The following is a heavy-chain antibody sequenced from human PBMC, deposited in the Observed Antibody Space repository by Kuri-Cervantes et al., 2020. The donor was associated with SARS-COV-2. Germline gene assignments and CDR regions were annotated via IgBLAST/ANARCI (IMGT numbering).Heavy chain of an antibody. D-gene: IGHD6-13*01. CDR2: VSYAGSDL. Sequence: GESLKISCAASGFTFSNYAMHWVRQAPGKGLEWVAIVSYAGSDLYADSVKGRFTISRDNSNNTLYPQMNSLRPEDTAVYYCARETPEHTSSWFDFWGQGSLVTVSS. CDR1: GFTFSNYA. J-gene: IGHJ4*02. CDR3: ARETPEHTSSWFDF. V-gene: IGHV3-30*04.